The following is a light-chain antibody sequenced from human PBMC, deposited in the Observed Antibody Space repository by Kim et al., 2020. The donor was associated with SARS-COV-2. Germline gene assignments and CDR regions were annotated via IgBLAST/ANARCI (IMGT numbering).Light chain of an antibody. V-gene: IGKV3-15*01. CDR1: QSVSSN. CDR2: GAS. J-gene: IGKJ2*01. Sequence: EIVMTQSPATLSVSPGERATLSCRASQSVSSNLAWYQQKPGQAPSLLIYGASTRATGIPARFSGRGSGTEFTLTIRSLQSEDFAVYYCERYNGWPRTLGQGTRLAI. CDR3: ERYNGWPRT.